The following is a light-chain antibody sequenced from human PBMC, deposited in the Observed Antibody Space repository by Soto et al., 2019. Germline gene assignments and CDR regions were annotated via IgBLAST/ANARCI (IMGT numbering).Light chain of an antibody. CDR3: QKYNIAPWT. Sequence: DIQMTQSPSSLSAYVGDRVTITCRASQAISNYLAWYQQKPGKVPKLLIYAASTLQSGVRSRCSGSGSGAAFTRTISSLQPEDVATYYCQKYNIAPWTCGQGNKVEIK. CDR1: QAISNY. CDR2: AAS. V-gene: IGKV1-27*01. J-gene: IGKJ1*01.